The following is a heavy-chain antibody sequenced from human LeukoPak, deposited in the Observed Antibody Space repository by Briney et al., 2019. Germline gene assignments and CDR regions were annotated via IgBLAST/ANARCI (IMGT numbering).Heavy chain of an antibody. D-gene: IGHD2/OR15-2a*01. CDR3: ARGGLSIMGY. Sequence: GGSLRLSCAASGFTFSSYAMNWVRQAPGKGLEWVSSISRGSDHIFYADSMKGRFTISRDNARNSLYLQMNSLRAEDTAVYFCARGGLSIMGYWGQGTLVTVSS. CDR2: ISRGSDHI. CDR1: GFTFSSYA. J-gene: IGHJ4*02. V-gene: IGHV3-21*04.